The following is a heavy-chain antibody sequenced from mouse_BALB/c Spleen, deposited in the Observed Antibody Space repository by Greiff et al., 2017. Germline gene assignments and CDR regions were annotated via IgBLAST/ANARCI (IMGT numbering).Heavy chain of an antibody. CDR2: ISYSGST. Sequence: EVQVVESGPSLVKPSQTLSLTCSVTGDSITSGYWNWIRKFPGNKLEYMGYISYSGSTYYNPSLKSRISITRDTSKNQYYLQLNSVTTEDTATYYCARYEGDYYAMDYWGQGTSVTVSS. CDR1: GDSITSGY. CDR3: ARYEGDYYAMDY. V-gene: IGHV3-8*02. J-gene: IGHJ4*01.